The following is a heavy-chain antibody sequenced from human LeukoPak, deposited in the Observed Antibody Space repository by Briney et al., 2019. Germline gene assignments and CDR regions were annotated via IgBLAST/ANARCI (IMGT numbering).Heavy chain of an antibody. D-gene: IGHD3-16*01. CDR2: VNPDGSSI. CDR1: GFSFSNYW. CDR3: ARGGSYGDY. V-gene: IGHV3-74*03. J-gene: IGHJ4*02. Sequence: GGSLRLSCAASGFSFSNYWMHWGRQGPEKGLVWVSRVNPDGSSITYANSVKGRFTSSRDNAKNTLYLQMSRLRVEDTAVYYCARGGSYGDYWGQGILVTVSS.